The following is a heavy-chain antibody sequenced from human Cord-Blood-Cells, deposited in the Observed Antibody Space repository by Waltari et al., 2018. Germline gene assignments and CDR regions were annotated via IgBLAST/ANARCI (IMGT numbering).Heavy chain of an antibody. J-gene: IGHJ3*02. D-gene: IGHD3-10*01. CDR2: IYHSGST. CDR1: GYSISSGYY. V-gene: IGHV4-38-2*02. Sequence: QVQLQESGPGLVKPSETLSLTCTVSGYSISSGYYWGWIRKPPEKGLAWIGSIYHSGSTYYNPDLKRRVTISVDTSKSRYSLKLSSGTAADTAVYYCARDYYGSGSDAFDIWGQGTMVTVSS. CDR3: ARDYYGSGSDAFDI.